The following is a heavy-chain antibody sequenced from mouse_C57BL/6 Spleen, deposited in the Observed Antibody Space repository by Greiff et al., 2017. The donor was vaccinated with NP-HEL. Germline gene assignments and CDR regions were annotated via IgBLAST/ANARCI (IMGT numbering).Heavy chain of an antibody. Sequence: VQLQQSGPELVKPGASVKISCKASGYAFSSSWMNWVKQRPGKGLEWIGRIYPGDGATNYNGKFKGKATLTADKSSSTAYMQLSSLTSEDSAVYFCASITTVAHYFDYWGQGTTLTVSS. J-gene: IGHJ2*01. V-gene: IGHV1-82*01. D-gene: IGHD1-1*01. CDR3: ASITTVAHYFDY. CDR2: IYPGDGAT. CDR1: GYAFSSSW.